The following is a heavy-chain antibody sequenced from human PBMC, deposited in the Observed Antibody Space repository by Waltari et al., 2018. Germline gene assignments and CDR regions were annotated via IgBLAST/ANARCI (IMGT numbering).Heavy chain of an antibody. D-gene: IGHD3-9*01. CDR1: GASINNNHW. V-gene: IGHV4-4*02. J-gene: IGHJ4*02. Sequence: QVQLQESGPGLVKPSGTLSLTCVVSGASINNNHWRGWIRQAPGKGLEWIGQIYGSGSTIYNPSVKGRVTISADNSKNQFSLTLKSVTAADTALYFCARGLTQYGATTGFDYWGQGTRVSVSS. CDR3: ARGLTQYGATTGFDY. CDR2: IYGSGST.